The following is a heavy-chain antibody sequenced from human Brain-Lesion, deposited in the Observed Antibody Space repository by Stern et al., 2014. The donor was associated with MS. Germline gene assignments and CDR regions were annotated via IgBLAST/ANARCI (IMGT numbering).Heavy chain of an antibody. D-gene: IGHD2/OR15-2a*01. CDR3: AKDRQYLTYFFDH. CDR1: GFTFGSCA. J-gene: IGHJ5*02. Sequence: QDQLVQSGGGVVQPGRPLRLSCVASGFTFGSCAMHWVRQAPGKGLEWVAGVSYDGSNKYYADSVKGRFTISRDNSQNTLYIQMSSLRPEDTAVYYCAKDRQYLTYFFDHWGQGSLVTVSS. V-gene: IGHV3-30*18. CDR2: VSYDGSNK.